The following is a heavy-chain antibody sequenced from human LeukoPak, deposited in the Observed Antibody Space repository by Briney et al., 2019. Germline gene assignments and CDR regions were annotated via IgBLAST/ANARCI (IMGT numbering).Heavy chain of an antibody. V-gene: IGHV3-49*04. CDR1: GFTFGDYA. CDR2: LRSKAYGGTT. J-gene: IGHJ6*02. D-gene: IGHD5-24*01. CDR3: TLSARETMAPYYYYGMDV. Sequence: GGSLRISSTASGFTFGDYAMSWVRQAPGKGLEWVGFLRSKAYGGTTEYAASVKGRFTISRDDSKSIAYLQMNSLKTEDTAVYYCTLSARETMAPYYYYGMDVWGQGTTVTVSS.